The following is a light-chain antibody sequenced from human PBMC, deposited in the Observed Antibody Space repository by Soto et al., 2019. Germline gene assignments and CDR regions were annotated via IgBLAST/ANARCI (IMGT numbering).Light chain of an antibody. V-gene: IGKV3-20*01. Sequence: EIVLTQSPGTLSLSPGERATLSCRASQSLSGGYLAWFQQKPGQTPRLLIYSASNRATGIPDRFSGSGSGTGFTLTISRLEPDHFVVYYCQQNGSLPVTFGGTTRTEIK. CDR3: QQNGSLPVT. CDR2: SAS. J-gene: IGKJ5*01. CDR1: QSLSGGY.